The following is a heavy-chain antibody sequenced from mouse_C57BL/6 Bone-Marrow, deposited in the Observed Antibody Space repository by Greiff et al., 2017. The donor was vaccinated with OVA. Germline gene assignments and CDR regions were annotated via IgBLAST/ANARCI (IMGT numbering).Heavy chain of an antibody. Sequence: QVQLQQPGAELVKPGASVKLSCKASGYTFTSYWMHWVKQRPGQGLEWIGMIHPNSGSTNYNEKFKSKATLNVDKSSSTAYMQLSSLTSEDSAVYYCAIYYGNYLYYFDYWGQGTTLTVSS. CDR3: AIYYGNYLYYFDY. CDR2: IHPNSGST. D-gene: IGHD2-1*01. CDR1: GYTFTSYW. J-gene: IGHJ2*01. V-gene: IGHV1-64*01.